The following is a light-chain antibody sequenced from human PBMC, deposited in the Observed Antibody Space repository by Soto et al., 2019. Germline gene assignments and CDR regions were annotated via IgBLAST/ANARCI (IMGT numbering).Light chain of an antibody. CDR1: QGIGSY. J-gene: IGKJ5*01. Sequence: DVQLTQSPSCWSSSDGGRVTITCRASQGIGSYLAWYQQKPGKAPKFLICLASTLQSGVPSRFSATVSGTEFSLTITSLQPEDFATYYCQQLFDSPITFGEGTRLEIK. CDR3: QQLFDSPIT. CDR2: LAS. V-gene: IGKV1-9*01.